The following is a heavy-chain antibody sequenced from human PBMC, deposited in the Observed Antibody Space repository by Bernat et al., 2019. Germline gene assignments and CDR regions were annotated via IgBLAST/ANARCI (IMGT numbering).Heavy chain of an antibody. CDR2: ISYDETNK. D-gene: IGHD6-6*01. Sequence: QVQLVESGGGMVQPGRSLRLSCAASGFTFSSYAMHWVRQAPGKGLEWVATISYDETNKYYADSVKGRFTISRDNSKNTLSLLMNSLTAEDTAVYYCAKGGDYSSSGFDYWGQGTLVTVSS. CDR1: GFTFSSYA. J-gene: IGHJ4*02. CDR3: AKGGDYSSSGFDY. V-gene: IGHV3-30-3*01.